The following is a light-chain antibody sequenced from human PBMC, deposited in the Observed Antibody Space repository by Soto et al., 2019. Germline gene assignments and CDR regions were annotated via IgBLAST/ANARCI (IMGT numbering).Light chain of an antibody. J-gene: IGKJ5*01. CDR2: DAS. Sequence: IVLTQSPATLSLSPGESATTSCWASQSVSTYLAWYQQKPGQAPRILIYDASSRATGIPARFSGSGSGTDFTLTISSVEPEDFAVYYCQQRSNWITLGQGTRLEI. CDR1: QSVSTY. CDR3: QQRSNWIT. V-gene: IGKV3-11*01.